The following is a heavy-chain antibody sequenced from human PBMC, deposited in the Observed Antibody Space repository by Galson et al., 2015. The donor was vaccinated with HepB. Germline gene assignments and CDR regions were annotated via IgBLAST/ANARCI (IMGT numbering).Heavy chain of an antibody. Sequence: SVKVSCKASGYTFTSYAMNWVRQAPGQGLEWMGWINTNTGNPTYAQGFTGRFVFSLDTPVSTAYLQISSLKAEDTAVYYCARGYKANWGFLTGVDYFDYWGQGTLVTVSS. CDR2: INTNTGNP. V-gene: IGHV7-4-1*02. J-gene: IGHJ4*02. D-gene: IGHD7-27*01. CDR1: GYTFTSYA. CDR3: ARGYKANWGFLTGVDYFDY.